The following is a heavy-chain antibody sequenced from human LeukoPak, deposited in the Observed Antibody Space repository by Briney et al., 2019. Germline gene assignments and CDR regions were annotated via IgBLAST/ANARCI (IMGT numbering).Heavy chain of an antibody. D-gene: IGHD6-19*01. J-gene: IGHJ4*02. CDR2: MNPNSGNT. Sequence: ASVKVSCKASGYTFTSYDINWVRQATGQGLEWMGWMNPNSGNTGYAQKFQGGVTITRNTSISTAYMELSSLRSEDTAVYYCARGLRQWLGIDYWGQGTLVTVSS. CDR3: ARGLRQWLGIDY. CDR1: GYTFTSYD. V-gene: IGHV1-8*03.